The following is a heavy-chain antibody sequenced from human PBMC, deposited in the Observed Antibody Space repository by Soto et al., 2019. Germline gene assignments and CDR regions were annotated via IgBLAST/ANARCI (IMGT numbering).Heavy chain of an antibody. Sequence: GASVKVSCKASGYTFTSYAMHWVRQAPGQRLEWMGWINAGNGNTKYSQKFQGRVTITRDTSASTAYMELSSLRSEDTAVYYCARDPPRTGTTRYWGQGTLVTVSS. V-gene: IGHV1-3*01. CDR1: GYTFTSYA. J-gene: IGHJ4*02. CDR3: ARDPPRTGTTRY. D-gene: IGHD1-1*01. CDR2: INAGNGNT.